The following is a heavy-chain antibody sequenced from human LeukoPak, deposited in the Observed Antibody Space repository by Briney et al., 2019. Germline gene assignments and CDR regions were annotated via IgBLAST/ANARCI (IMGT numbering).Heavy chain of an antibody. J-gene: IGHJ4*02. CDR3: AKDRSCTNDICHGDFDY. CDR2: ISGSGGST. V-gene: IGHV3-23*01. CDR1: GFTFSSYA. D-gene: IGHD2-8*01. Sequence: GGSLRLSCAASGFTFSSYAVSWVSQAPGKGLEWVSSISGSGGSTYSADSVKGRFTISRDNSKNTLYLQMNSLRAEDTALYYRAKDRSCTNDICHGDFDYWGQGTLVTVSS.